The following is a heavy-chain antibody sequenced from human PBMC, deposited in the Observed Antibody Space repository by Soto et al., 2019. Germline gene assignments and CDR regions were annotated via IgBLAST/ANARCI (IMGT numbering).Heavy chain of an antibody. CDR3: AKREARTGSYFD. J-gene: IGHJ4*02. CDR1: GFTIINYA. D-gene: IGHD1-26*01. CDR2: FTSPGVT. V-gene: IGHV3-23*01. Sequence: EVPLLESEGGLVQPGGSLRLSCEASGFTIINYAMTWLRQAPGQGLEWVSTFTSPGVTYYADSVKGRFTISRDTSKNTLFLQMNSLRAEDTAVYYCAKREARTGSYFDWGQGTLVTVSP.